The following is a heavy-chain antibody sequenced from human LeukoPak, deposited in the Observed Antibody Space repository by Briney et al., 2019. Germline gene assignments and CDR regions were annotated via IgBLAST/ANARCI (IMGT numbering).Heavy chain of an antibody. V-gene: IGHV4-59*08. Sequence: PSDTLSLTCTVSGPSITSNCASSTRQPAGKGLEWIGYIFESGNTRYTPSLKSRATISRDTSKKQFSLRLNSVTAADTAVYYCARAIPNWNPPDSWGQGNLVTMSS. D-gene: IGHD1-1*01. CDR1: GPSITSNC. CDR2: IFESGNT. J-gene: IGHJ5*01. CDR3: ARAIPNWNPPDS.